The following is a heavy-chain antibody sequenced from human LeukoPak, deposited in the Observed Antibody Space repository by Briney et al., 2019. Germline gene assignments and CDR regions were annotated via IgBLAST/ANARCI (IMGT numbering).Heavy chain of an antibody. CDR1: GYTFTSYG. J-gene: IGHJ4*02. CDR3: ARAPLSIQQLALFDY. D-gene: IGHD6-13*01. CDR2: ISAYNGNT. V-gene: IGHV1-18*01. Sequence: ASVKASCKASGYTFTSYGISWVRQAPGQGLEWMGWISAYNGNTNYAQKLQGRVTMTTDTSTSTAYMELRSLRSDDTAVYYCARAPLSIQQLALFDYWGQGTLVTVSS.